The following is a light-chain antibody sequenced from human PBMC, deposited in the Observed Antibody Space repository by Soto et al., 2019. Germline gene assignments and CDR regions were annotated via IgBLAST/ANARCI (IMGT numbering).Light chain of an antibody. Sequence: DIQMTQSPSSLSASVGDRVTITCRASQSISKSLNWYQQKPGKAPTLLISVASTLHSGVPSRFSGSGSGTYFTLTISSLQREDFATYYCQQSYSTPPMYTFGQGTKLEIK. CDR3: QQSYSTPPMYT. CDR2: VAS. V-gene: IGKV1-39*01. J-gene: IGKJ2*01. CDR1: QSISKS.